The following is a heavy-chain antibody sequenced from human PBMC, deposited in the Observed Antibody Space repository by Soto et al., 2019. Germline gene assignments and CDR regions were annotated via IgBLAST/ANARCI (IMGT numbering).Heavy chain of an antibody. J-gene: IGHJ3*02. D-gene: IGHD3-22*01. CDR3: ARGGPGYYYDSSGYMI. CDR1: GYTFTSYA. CDR2: INAGNGNT. Sequence: GASVKVSCKASGYTFTSYAMHWVRQAPGQRLEWMGWINAGNGNTKYSQKFQGRVTITRDTAASTAYMELSSLRSEDTAVYYCARGGPGYYYDSSGYMIWGQGTMVTASS. V-gene: IGHV1-3*01.